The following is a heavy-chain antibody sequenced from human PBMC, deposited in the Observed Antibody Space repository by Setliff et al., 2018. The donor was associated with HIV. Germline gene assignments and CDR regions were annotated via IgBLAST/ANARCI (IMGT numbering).Heavy chain of an antibody. Sequence: SETLSLTCGVSGYSISSGYFWGWVRQPPGKGLEWIGEINDSGRTNYNPSLKSRVTMSVDTSKNQFSLKMNSVTAADTAVYYCARGGYVLQFLEWSPTYYYYGMDVWGQGTPVTVSS. D-gene: IGHD3-3*01. V-gene: IGHV4-38-2*01. CDR1: GYSISSGYF. J-gene: IGHJ6*02. CDR2: INDSGRT. CDR3: ARGGYVLQFLEWSPTYYYYGMDV.